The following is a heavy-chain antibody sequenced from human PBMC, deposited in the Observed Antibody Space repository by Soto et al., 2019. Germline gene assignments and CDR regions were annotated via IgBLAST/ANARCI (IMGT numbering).Heavy chain of an antibody. CDR2: IWYDGSNK. CDR1: GFTFSSYG. V-gene: IGHV3-33*01. Sequence: GGSLRLSCAASGFTFSSYGMHWVRQAPGKGLEWVAIIWYDGSNKYYADSVKGRFTISRDNSKNTLYLQMNSLRAEDTAVYYCARDSYGSGRIRNYFDYWGQGTLVTVSS. D-gene: IGHD3-10*01. CDR3: ARDSYGSGRIRNYFDY. J-gene: IGHJ4*02.